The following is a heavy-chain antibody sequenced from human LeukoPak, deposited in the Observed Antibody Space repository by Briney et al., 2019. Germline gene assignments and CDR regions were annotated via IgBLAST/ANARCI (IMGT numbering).Heavy chain of an antibody. CDR3: ARVVWFGELLYGYFDY. CDR1: GYTFTSYG. Sequence: GASVKVSCKASGYTFTSYGISWVRQAPGQGLEWMGWISAYNGNTNYAQKLQGRVTMTTDTSTSTAYMELRSLRSDDTAVYYCARVVWFGELLYGYFDYWGQGTLVTVSS. V-gene: IGHV1-18*01. D-gene: IGHD3-10*01. CDR2: ISAYNGNT. J-gene: IGHJ4*02.